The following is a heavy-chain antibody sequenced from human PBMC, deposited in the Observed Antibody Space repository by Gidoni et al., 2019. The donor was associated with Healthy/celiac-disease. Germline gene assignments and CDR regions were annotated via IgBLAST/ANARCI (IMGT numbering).Heavy chain of an antibody. J-gene: IGHJ5*02. Sequence: QVQLVESGGGVVQPGRSLRLSCAASGFTFSSYAMPWVRQAPGKGLEWVAVISYDGSNKYYADSVKGRFTISRDNSKNTLYLQMNSLRAEDTAVYYCARGGPFDPWGQGTLVTVSS. CDR3: ARGGPFDP. CDR2: ISYDGSNK. V-gene: IGHV3-30-3*01. CDR1: GFTFSSYA.